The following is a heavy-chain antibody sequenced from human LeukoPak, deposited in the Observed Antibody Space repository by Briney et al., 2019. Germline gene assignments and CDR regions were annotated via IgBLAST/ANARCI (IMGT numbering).Heavy chain of an antibody. D-gene: IGHD7-27*01. J-gene: IGHJ4*02. Sequence: PSETLSLTCSVSGYFISSGYYWGWIRQPPGKGLEWIGSIYHSGSTYYNPSLKSRVTISVDTSKNQFSLKLSSVTAADTAVYYCARAGPSWADDYWGQGTLVTVSS. CDR3: ARAGPSWADDY. CDR1: GYFISSGYY. CDR2: IYHSGST. V-gene: IGHV4-38-2*02.